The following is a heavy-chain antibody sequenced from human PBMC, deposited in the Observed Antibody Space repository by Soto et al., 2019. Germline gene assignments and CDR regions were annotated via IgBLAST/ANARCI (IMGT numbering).Heavy chain of an antibody. CDR3: ARHAAYDSVWGKSDGSDY. CDR1: GGSISSNGYY. V-gene: IGHV4-39*01. D-gene: IGHD3-16*01. CDR2: MYYSGAT. J-gene: IGHJ4*02. Sequence: QPQLQESGPGLVKPSETLSLACTVSGGSISSNGYYWDWIRQPPGKGLEWIGSMYYSGATYHNPSLQSRVTISVDTSKNQFSLHLSSVTAADTAVYYCARHAAYDSVWGKSDGSDYWGQGTLVTVSS.